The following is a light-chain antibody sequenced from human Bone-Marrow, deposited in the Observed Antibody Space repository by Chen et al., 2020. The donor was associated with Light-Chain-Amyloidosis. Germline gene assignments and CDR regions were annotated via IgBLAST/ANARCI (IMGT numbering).Light chain of an antibody. V-gene: IGKV1-NL1*01. CDR2: GAS. Sequence: DSQMTQSPSSLSASIGDRVTITCRASLGITNSLAWYQQKPGTAPKLLLYGASRLESEVPSRFSGSGSGTDYTLTISRPQPEDFATYFCQQFYTTPYTFGQGTKLDIK. CDR3: QQFYTTPYT. J-gene: IGKJ2*01. CDR1: LGITNS.